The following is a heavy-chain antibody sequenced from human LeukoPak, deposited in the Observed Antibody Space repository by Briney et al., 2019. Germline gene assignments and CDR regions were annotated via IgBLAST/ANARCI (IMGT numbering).Heavy chain of an antibody. Sequence: GGSLRLSCAASGFAFSSYSMHWVRQAPGKGLEWVSYISSSSSTIYYADSVQGRFTISRDNAKNSLYLQMNSLRAEDTAVYYCARDYPIVGATPDAFDIWGQGTMVTVSS. CDR1: GFAFSSYS. J-gene: IGHJ3*02. CDR2: ISSSSSTI. CDR3: ARDYPIVGATPDAFDI. V-gene: IGHV3-48*01. D-gene: IGHD1-26*01.